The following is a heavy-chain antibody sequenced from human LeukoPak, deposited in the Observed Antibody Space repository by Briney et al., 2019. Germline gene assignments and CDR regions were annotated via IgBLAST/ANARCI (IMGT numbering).Heavy chain of an antibody. CDR1: GGTFSSYA. CDR2: IIPIFGTA. CDR3: ARVLTKGYSSSSVPTYYYYYYMDV. J-gene: IGHJ6*03. D-gene: IGHD6-13*01. V-gene: IGHV1-69*13. Sequence: GASVKVSCKASGGTFSSYAISWVRQAPGQGLEWMGGIIPIFGTANYAQKFQGRVTITAGESTSTAYMELSSLRSEDTAVYYCARVLTKGYSSSSVPTYYYYYYMDVWGKGTTVTVSS.